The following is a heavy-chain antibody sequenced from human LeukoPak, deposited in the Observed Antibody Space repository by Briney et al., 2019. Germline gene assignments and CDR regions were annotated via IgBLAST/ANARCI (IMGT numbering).Heavy chain of an antibody. D-gene: IGHD4-17*01. CDR3: ARDRAVTQLWVEFDS. Sequence: GGSLTLSCTVSGFLVNNDYMSWVRHAPGKGLEWVSLIRDSGETFYADSVKGRFTISRDNSKNTMFLQMNRLTVEDTAVYFCARDRAVTQLWVEFDSWGQGTLVTVSS. CDR1: GFLVNNDY. J-gene: IGHJ5*01. V-gene: IGHV3-66*03. CDR2: IRDSGET.